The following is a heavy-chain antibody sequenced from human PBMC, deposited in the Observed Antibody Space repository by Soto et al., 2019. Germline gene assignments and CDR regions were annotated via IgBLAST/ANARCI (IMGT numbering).Heavy chain of an antibody. J-gene: IGHJ4*02. CDR2: IYSGGSI. Sequence: PWGSLRLSCAASGFTVSSNYMSWVRQAPGKGLEWVSVIYSGGSIYYADSVKGRFTISRDNAKNSLYLQMNSLRDDDTAVYYCARDRGAYCSKGVCSGPYFDYWGRGTLVTVSS. CDR3: ARDRGAYCSKGVCSGPYFDY. D-gene: IGHD2-8*01. CDR1: GFTVSSNY. V-gene: IGHV3-53*01.